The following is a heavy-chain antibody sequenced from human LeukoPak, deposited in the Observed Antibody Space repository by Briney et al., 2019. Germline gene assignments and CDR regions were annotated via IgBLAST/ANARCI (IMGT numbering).Heavy chain of an antibody. Sequence: ASVKVSCKASGYTFTSYCIRWVRQAPGQGLEWMGWISAYNGNTNYAQKLQGRVTMTTDTSTSTAYMELRSLRSDDTAVYYCARTRPSWVPDYWGQGTLVTVSS. CDR2: ISAYNGNT. CDR1: GYTFTSYC. J-gene: IGHJ4*02. D-gene: IGHD6-6*01. CDR3: ARTRPSWVPDY. V-gene: IGHV1-18*01.